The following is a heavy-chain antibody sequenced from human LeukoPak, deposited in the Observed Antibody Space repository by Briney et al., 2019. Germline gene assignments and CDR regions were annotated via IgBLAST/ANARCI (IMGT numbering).Heavy chain of an antibody. J-gene: IGHJ4*02. CDR3: ARSAGWHITPIDY. Sequence: PGGSLRLSCAASGFTFSSYAMHWVRQAPGKGLEYVSAISSNGGSTYYANSVKGRFTISRDSSKNTLYLQMGSLRAEDMAVYYCARSAGWHITPIDYWGQGTLVTVSS. CDR2: ISSNGGST. CDR1: GFTFSSYA. D-gene: IGHD3-10*01. V-gene: IGHV3-64*01.